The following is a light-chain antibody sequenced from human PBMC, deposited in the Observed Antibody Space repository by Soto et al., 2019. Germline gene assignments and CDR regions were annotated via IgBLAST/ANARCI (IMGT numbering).Light chain of an antibody. CDR3: QHYNNWPFT. V-gene: IGKV3-20*01. J-gene: IGKJ2*01. CDR2: RAS. CDR1: QSVSSDY. Sequence: EIVLTQSPGTLSLSPGERATLSCRASQSVSSDYLAWYQQKPGQTPKVLIYRASSRATGIPDRFSGSGSGTEFTLTISSLQSEDFAVYYCQHYNNWPFTFGQGTKLEI.